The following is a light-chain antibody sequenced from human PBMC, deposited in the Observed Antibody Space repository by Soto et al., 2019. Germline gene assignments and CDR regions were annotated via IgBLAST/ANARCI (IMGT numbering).Light chain of an antibody. V-gene: IGKV1-39*01. J-gene: IGKJ1*01. CDR3: QQSYSSPWT. CDR2: SAS. CDR1: QTISTY. Sequence: DIQMTQSPSSLSASVGDRVTITCRASQTISTYLHWYQQKPGKAPKLLIYSASSVQSGVPSRFSGSGSGTDFTLTISSLQPEYFASYYCQQSYSSPWTFGQGTKVEFK.